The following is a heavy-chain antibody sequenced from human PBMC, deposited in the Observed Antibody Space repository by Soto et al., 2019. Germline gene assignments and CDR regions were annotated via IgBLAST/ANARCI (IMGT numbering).Heavy chain of an antibody. CDR1: GYTFTSYY. Sequence: ASVKVSCKASGYTFTSYYMHWVRQAPGQGLEWMGIVNPSGGSTSYAQKFQGRVTMTRDTSTSTVYMELSSLRSEDTAVYYCARGRGCSCGSCYSYNWFDPWGQGTLVTVSS. V-gene: IGHV1-46*03. CDR3: ARGRGCSCGSCYSYNWFDP. D-gene: IGHD2-15*01. CDR2: VNPSGGST. J-gene: IGHJ5*02.